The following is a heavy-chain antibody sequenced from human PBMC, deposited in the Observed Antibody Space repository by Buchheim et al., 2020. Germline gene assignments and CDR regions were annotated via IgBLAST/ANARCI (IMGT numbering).Heavy chain of an antibody. D-gene: IGHD1-26*01. CDR3: ARTPSIVGARVPYFDL. CDR1: GGSISSVGYY. V-gene: IGHV4-31*03. CDR2: IYYSGST. J-gene: IGHJ2*01. Sequence: QVQLQESGPGLVKPSQTLSLTCTVSGGSISSVGYYWSWIRQHPGKGLEWIGYIYYSGSTYYNPSLKSRVTISVDTSKNQSFLRLSSVTAADTAVYYCARTPSIVGARVPYFDLWGRGTL.